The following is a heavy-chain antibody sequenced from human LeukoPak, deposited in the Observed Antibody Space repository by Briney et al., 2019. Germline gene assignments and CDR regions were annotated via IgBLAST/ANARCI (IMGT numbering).Heavy chain of an antibody. CDR1: GGTFSSYA. Sequence: SVKVSCKASGGTFSSYAISWVRQAPGQGLEWMGRIIPTLGIANYAQKFQGRVTITADKSTSTAYMELSSLRSEDTAVYYCARRITKVRGANYGMDVWGQGTTVTVSS. CDR2: IIPTLGIA. CDR3: ARRITKVRGANYGMDV. V-gene: IGHV1-69*04. J-gene: IGHJ6*02. D-gene: IGHD3-10*01.